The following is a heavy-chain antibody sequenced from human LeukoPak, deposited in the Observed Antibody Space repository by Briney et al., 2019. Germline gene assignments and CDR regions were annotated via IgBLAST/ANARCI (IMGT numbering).Heavy chain of an antibody. Sequence: ASVKVSCKASGYAFSGYYIHWVRQAPGQGLEWMGWINPNSGATNYAQKFQGRVTVTRDTSNSTAYMEVNRLTSDDTAVYYCARDFPNPFPLESGLEYWGQGTLVTVSS. CDR1: GYAFSGYY. V-gene: IGHV1-2*02. CDR2: INPNSGAT. CDR3: ARDFPNPFPLESGLEY. J-gene: IGHJ4*02. D-gene: IGHD3-3*01.